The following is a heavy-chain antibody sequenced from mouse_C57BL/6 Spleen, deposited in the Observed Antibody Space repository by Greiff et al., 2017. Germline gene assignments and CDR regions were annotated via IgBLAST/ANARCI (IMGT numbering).Heavy chain of an antibody. D-gene: IGHD2-14*01. Sequence: QVQLQQPGAELVRPGSSVKLSCKASGYTFTSYWMHWVKQRPIQGLEWIGNIDPSDSETHYNQKFKDKATLTVDKSSSTSYMQLSSLTSEESAVYYCASGEEYEGYYFDYWGQGTTLTVSS. CDR2: IDPSDSET. CDR1: GYTFTSYW. V-gene: IGHV1-52*01. J-gene: IGHJ2*01. CDR3: ASGEEYEGYYFDY.